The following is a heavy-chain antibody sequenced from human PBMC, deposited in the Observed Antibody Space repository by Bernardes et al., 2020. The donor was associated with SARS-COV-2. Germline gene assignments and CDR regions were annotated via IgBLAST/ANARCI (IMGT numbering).Heavy chain of an antibody. CDR3: ARDSPWIQLDSDYYGMDV. Sequence: ASVKVSCKASGYTFTSYGISWVRQAPGQGLEWMGWISAYNGNTNYAQKLQGRVTMTTDTSTSTAYMELRSLRSDDTAVYYCARDSPWIQLDSDYYGMDVWGQGTTVTVSS. D-gene: IGHD5-18*01. V-gene: IGHV1-18*01. CDR1: GYTFTSYG. J-gene: IGHJ6*02. CDR2: ISAYNGNT.